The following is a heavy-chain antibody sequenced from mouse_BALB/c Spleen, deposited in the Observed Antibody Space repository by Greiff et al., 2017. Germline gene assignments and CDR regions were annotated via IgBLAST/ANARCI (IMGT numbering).Heavy chain of an antibody. D-gene: IGHD1-2*01. Sequence: DVMLVESGGGLVQPGGSLRLSCATSGFTFTDYYMSWVRQPPGKALEWLGFIRNKANGYTTEYSASVKGRFTISRDNSQSILYLQMNTLRAEDSATYYCAREPLTTAYYFDYWGQGTTLTVSS. V-gene: IGHV7-3*02. J-gene: IGHJ2*01. CDR2: IRNKANGYTT. CDR1: GFTFTDYY. CDR3: AREPLTTAYYFDY.